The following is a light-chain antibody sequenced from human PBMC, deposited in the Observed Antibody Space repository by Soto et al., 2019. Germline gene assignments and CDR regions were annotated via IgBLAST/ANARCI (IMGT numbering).Light chain of an antibody. CDR3: QQYNSYLWT. J-gene: IGKJ1*01. CDR2: DAS. CDR1: QSVSSSY. Sequence: EIMLTQSPGTLSLSPGERATLSCGASQSVSSSYLAWYQQKPGLAPRLLIYDASSRATGIPDRFSGSGSGTEFTLTISSLQPDDFATYYCQQYNSYLWTFGQGTKVDIK. V-gene: IGKV3D-20*01.